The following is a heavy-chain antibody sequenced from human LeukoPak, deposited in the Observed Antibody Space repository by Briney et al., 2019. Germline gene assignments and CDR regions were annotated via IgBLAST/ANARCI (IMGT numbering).Heavy chain of an antibody. V-gene: IGHV1-69*05. CDR1: GGTFSSYA. CDR3: ARDRLMVATIVGGGEFDY. J-gene: IGHJ4*02. CDR2: IIPIFGTA. D-gene: IGHD5-12*01. Sequence: ASVKVSCKASGGTFSSYAISWVRQAPGQGLEWMGRIIPIFGTANYAQKFQGRVTITTDESTSTAYRELSSLRSEDTAVYYCARDRLMVATIVGGGEFDYWGQGTLVTVSS.